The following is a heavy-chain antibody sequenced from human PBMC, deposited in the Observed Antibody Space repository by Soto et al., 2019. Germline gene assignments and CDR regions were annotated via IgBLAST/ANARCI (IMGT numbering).Heavy chain of an antibody. CDR1: GFTFSSYV. J-gene: IGHJ5*02. Sequence: LRLSCAASGFTFSSYVMSWARQAPGKGLEWVSAISGSGGNTYYADSVKGRFTISRDNSKNTLFLQMNSLRAEDTALYFCAKEMGDYYDSSGSWFDPWGQGTLVTVSS. V-gene: IGHV3-23*01. CDR3: AKEMGDYYDSSGSWFDP. CDR2: ISGSGGNT. D-gene: IGHD3-22*01.